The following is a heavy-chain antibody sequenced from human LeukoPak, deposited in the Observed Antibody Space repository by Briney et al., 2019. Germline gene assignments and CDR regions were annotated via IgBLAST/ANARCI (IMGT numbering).Heavy chain of an antibody. D-gene: IGHD3-22*01. Sequence: GSSVKVSCKASGGTFSSYAISWVRQAPGQGLEWMGGIIPIFGTANYAQKFQGRVTITADESTSTAYMELSSLRSEDTAVYYCARGNYYDSSGYYYMDYYYMDVWGKGTTVTVSS. V-gene: IGHV1-69*01. CDR1: GGTFSSYA. CDR2: IIPIFGTA. J-gene: IGHJ6*03. CDR3: ARGNYYDSSGYYYMDYYYMDV.